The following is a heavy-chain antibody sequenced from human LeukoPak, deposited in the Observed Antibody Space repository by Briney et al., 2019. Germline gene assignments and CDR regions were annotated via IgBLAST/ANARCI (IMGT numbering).Heavy chain of an antibody. J-gene: IGHJ4*02. D-gene: IGHD6-19*01. Sequence: SQTLSLTCTVSGDSISSGSYFWSWTRQPAGTGLEWIGRIFTSGSPNYNPSLKSRVTISVDTSKNQFSLKLSSVTAADTAVYFCARDAPYNSGWYPDYWGQGTLVTVSS. V-gene: IGHV4-61*02. CDR2: IFTSGSP. CDR1: GDSISSGSYF. CDR3: ARDAPYNSGWYPDY.